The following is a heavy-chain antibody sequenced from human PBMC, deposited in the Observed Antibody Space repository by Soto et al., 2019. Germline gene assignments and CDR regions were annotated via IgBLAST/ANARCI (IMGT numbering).Heavy chain of an antibody. CDR2: IYSGGST. CDR1: GFTVSSDY. D-gene: IGHD3-3*01. J-gene: IGHJ5*02. Sequence: PGGSLRLSCAASGFTVSSDYMSWVRQAPGKGLEWVSVIYSGGSTYYADSVKGRFTISRDNSKNTLYLQMNSLRAEDTAVYYCARVVSYDFWSGYRTHANLFDPWGQGTLVTVSS. V-gene: IGHV3-66*01. CDR3: ARVVSYDFWSGYRTHANLFDP.